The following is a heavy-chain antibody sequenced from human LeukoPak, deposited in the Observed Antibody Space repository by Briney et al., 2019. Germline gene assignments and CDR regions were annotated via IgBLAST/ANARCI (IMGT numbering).Heavy chain of an antibody. V-gene: IGHV3-53*01. J-gene: IGHJ4*02. CDR1: GFTVSSNY. Sequence: GGSLRLSCAASGFTVSSNYMSWVRQAPGKGLEWVSVIYSGGSTYYADSVKGRFTISRDNSKNTLYLQMNSLRAEDTAVYYCAKSSGSGSYYYSYWGQGTLVTVSS. CDR2: IYSGGST. CDR3: AKSSGSGSYYYSY. D-gene: IGHD3-10*01.